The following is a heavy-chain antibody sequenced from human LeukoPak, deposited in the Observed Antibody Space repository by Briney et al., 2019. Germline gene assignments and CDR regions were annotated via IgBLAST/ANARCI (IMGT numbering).Heavy chain of an antibody. Sequence: ASVKVSCKASGYTFTGYYMHWVRQAPGQGLEWMGWINPNSGGTNYAQKFQGRVTMTRDTSISTAYMELSRLTSDDTAFYYCARAAAGTSLFDYWGQGTLVTVSS. D-gene: IGHD6-13*01. CDR1: GYTFTGYY. J-gene: IGHJ4*02. CDR2: INPNSGGT. V-gene: IGHV1-2*02. CDR3: ARAAAGTSLFDY.